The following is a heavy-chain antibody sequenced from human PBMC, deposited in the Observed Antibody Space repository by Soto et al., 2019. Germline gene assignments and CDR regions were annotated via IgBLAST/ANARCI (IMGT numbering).Heavy chain of an antibody. D-gene: IGHD1-7*01. CDR3: AGHQELTRIYYYYGMDV. J-gene: IGHJ6*04. CDR2: IIPIFGTA. Sequence: QVQLVQSGAEVKKPGSSVKVSCKASGGTFSSYAISWVRQAPGQGLEWMGGIIPIFGTANYAQKFQGRVTINTDESTNTAYMELSSLRSEDTAVYYCAGHQELTRIYYYYGMDVWGTGTKVTVSS. V-gene: IGHV1-69*05. CDR1: GGTFSSYA.